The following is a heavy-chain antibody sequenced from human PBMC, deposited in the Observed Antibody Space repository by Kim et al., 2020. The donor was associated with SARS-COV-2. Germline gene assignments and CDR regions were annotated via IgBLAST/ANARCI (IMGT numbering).Heavy chain of an antibody. CDR3: ARVARHFDY. J-gene: IGHJ4*02. Sequence: TMNDADPVNGRFPITRDNAKNSLYLQMNSLGAEDTAVYYCARVARHFDYWGQGTLVTVSS. V-gene: IGHV3-48*04. CDR2: TM.